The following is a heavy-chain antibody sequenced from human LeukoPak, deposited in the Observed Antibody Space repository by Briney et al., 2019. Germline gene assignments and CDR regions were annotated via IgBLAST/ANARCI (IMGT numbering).Heavy chain of an antibody. V-gene: IGHV3-49*04. D-gene: IGHD3-16*02. J-gene: IGHJ4*02. Sequence: SGGSLRLSCTASGFTFGDYAMSWVRQAPGKGLEWVGFIRSKAYGGTTEYAASVKGRFTISRDDSKSIAYLQMNSLKTEDTAVYYCTSYGLLGYRPFDYWGQGTLVTVSS. CDR1: GFTFGDYA. CDR2: IRSKAYGGTT. CDR3: TSYGLLGYRPFDY.